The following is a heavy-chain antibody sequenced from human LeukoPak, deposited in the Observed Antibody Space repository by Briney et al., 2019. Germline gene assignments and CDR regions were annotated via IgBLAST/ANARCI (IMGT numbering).Heavy chain of an antibody. J-gene: IGHJ4*02. D-gene: IGHD1-26*01. Sequence: GGSLRLSCAASGFTFSSYGMHWVRQAPGKGLEWVAFIRYDGSNKYYADSVKGRFTISRDNSKNTLYLQMNSLRAEDTAVYYCARAGSYLGQFTYYFDYWGQGTLVTVSS. CDR2: IRYDGSNK. CDR1: GFTFSSYG. CDR3: ARAGSYLGQFTYYFDY. V-gene: IGHV3-30*02.